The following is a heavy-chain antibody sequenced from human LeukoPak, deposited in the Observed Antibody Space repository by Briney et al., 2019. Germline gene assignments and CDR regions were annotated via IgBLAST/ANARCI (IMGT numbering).Heavy chain of an antibody. D-gene: IGHD1-26*01. CDR3: ARDPGSYYGFDY. J-gene: IGHJ4*02. CDR1: GFTLSTYW. CDR2: IKQDGSEE. Sequence: GGSLRLSCAASGFTLSTYWMSWVRQAPGKGLEWVANIKQDGSEEYYVDSVRGRFTISRDNAKNSLYLQMNSLRAEDTAVYYCARDPGSYYGFDYWGQGTLVTVSS. V-gene: IGHV3-7*01.